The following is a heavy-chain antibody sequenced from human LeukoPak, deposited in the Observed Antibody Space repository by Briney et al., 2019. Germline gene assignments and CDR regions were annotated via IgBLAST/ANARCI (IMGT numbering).Heavy chain of an antibody. CDR2: INTNTGKP. V-gene: IGHV7-4-1*02. D-gene: IGHD3-22*01. CDR3: AREEYYDTSASTNFDY. J-gene: IGHJ4*02. CDR1: GYIFTNYA. Sequence: GASVKVSCKASGYIFTNYAINWVRQAPGQGLERMGWINTNTGKPTYAQGFTGRFVFSLDTSVSTAYLQISGLKAQDTAFYYCAREEYYDTSASTNFDYWGQGTLVTVSS.